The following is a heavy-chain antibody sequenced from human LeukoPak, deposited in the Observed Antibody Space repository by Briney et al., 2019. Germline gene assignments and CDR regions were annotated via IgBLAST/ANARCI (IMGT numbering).Heavy chain of an antibody. CDR3: ARVAGYSGTWHFDY. V-gene: IGHV3-72*01. J-gene: IGHJ4*02. D-gene: IGHD1-26*01. CDR1: GFTFSDHY. CDR2: TRNKANTYTT. Sequence: GGSLRLSCAASGFTFSDHYMDWVRQAPGKGLEWVGRTRNKANTYTTEYAASVKGRFTISRDDSKNSLYLQMNSLKTEDTAVYYCARVAGYSGTWHFDYWGQGTLVTVSS.